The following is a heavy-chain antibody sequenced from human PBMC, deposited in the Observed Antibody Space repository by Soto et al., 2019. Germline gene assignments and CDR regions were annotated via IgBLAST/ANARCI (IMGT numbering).Heavy chain of an antibody. V-gene: IGHV3-15*07. CDR3: TTLVQQLPDF. D-gene: IGHD1-1*01. Sequence: PGVSLRVSWAASDCTFIHAWRNWVRQAPGKGLEWVGLIRSKTDGGTTDYAAPVKGRFTISRDESKNTLYLQMNSLKTEDTAIYYCTTLVQQLPDFWGQGTLVTVSS. CDR2: IRSKTDGGTT. CDR1: DCTFIHAW. J-gene: IGHJ4*02.